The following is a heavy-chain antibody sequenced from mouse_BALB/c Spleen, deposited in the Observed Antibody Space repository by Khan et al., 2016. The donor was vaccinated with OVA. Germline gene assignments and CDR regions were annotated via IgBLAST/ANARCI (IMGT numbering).Heavy chain of an antibody. CDR1: GYTFTSYT. CDR2: INPSNGYT. J-gene: IGHJ3*01. D-gene: IGHD2-14*01. CDR3: VRDGDYHRNDGWFAY. Sequence: QVQLKQSGAELARPGASVKMSCKASGYTFTSYTIHWIKLRPGQGLEWIGFINPSNGYTNYNQKFKDKATLTADKSSTTVYMQLSSLTSDDSAVYKCVRDGDYHRNDGWFAYWGQGTLVTVSA. V-gene: IGHV1-4*01.